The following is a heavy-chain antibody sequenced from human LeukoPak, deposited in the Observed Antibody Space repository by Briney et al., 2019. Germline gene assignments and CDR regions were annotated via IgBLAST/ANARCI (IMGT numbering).Heavy chain of an antibody. CDR1: GGSINNYY. CDR2: IYYSVST. J-gene: IGHJ4*02. V-gene: IGHV4-59*01. D-gene: IGHD6-6*01. Sequence: ASETLSLTCTLSGGSINNYYWSWIRQPPGKGLEWIGYIYYSVSTNYNPSLKSRVTISVDTSKNQFSLKLSSVTAADTAVYYCVRVRGIAGRWVFDYWGQGTLVTVSS. CDR3: VRVRGIAGRWVFDY.